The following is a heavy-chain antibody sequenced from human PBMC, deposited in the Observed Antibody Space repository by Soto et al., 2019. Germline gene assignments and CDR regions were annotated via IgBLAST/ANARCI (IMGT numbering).Heavy chain of an antibody. CDR2: VNPNNGDT. V-gene: IGHV1-8*01. CDR1: GYTFSNYD. Sequence: QVQLVQSGAELKKPGASVKVSCKASGYTFSNYDMNWVRQATGQGPEWIGWVNPNNGDTGYAQKFQGRVTLTTDISTTTAYIELTSLRSEDTAIYYCAKFSRKGSAIDFDYWGQGTLITVSS. CDR3: AKFSRKGSAIDFDY. D-gene: IGHD3-10*01. J-gene: IGHJ4*01.